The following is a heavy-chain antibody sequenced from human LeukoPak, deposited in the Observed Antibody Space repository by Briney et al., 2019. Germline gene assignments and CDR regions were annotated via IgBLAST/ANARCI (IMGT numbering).Heavy chain of an antibody. V-gene: IGHV3-48*01. CDR3: ARVRGGSWDWDF. J-gene: IGHJ4*02. D-gene: IGHD6-13*01. CDR1: GFTGFTFSSYS. Sequence: PGGSLRLSCAASGFTGFTFSSYSMNWARQAPGKGLEWVAYIRSDSTITYYADSVKGRFTISRDNARDLLYLQMNSLRAEDTAVYHCARVRGGSWDWDFWGQGTLVTVSS. CDR2: IRSDSTIT.